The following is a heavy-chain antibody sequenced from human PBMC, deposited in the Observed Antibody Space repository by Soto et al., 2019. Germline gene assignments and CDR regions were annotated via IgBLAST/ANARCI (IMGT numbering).Heavy chain of an antibody. D-gene: IGHD2-21*01. Sequence: LRLSCAASGFIFSSYSMVWVRQAPGKGLEWVSSISSSSGFIYYADSVKGRFTISRDNAKNSLYLQMNSLRSEDTAVYYCARDRIADRFVQYFQHWGPGTLVTVSS. J-gene: IGHJ1*01. CDR2: ISSSSGFI. CDR3: ARDRIADRFVQYFQH. V-gene: IGHV3-21*01. CDR1: GFIFSSYS.